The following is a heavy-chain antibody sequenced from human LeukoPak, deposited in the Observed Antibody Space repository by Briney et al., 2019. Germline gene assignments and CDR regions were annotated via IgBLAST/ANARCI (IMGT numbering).Heavy chain of an antibody. CDR3: ARHHSNFDY. Sequence: SETLSLTCSVSGGSISTYYWSWIRQPPGKGLEWIGYIYDSGSSNYNPSLKSRVTISVDTSKNQFSLKLSSVTAADTAVYYCARHHSNFDYWGQGTLVTVSS. V-gene: IGHV4-59*08. CDR2: IYDSGSS. J-gene: IGHJ4*02. D-gene: IGHD5-18*01. CDR1: GGSISTYY.